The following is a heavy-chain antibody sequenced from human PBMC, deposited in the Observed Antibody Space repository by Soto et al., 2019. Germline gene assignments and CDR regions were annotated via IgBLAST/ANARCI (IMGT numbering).Heavy chain of an antibody. Sequence: EVQLVESGGGLVQPGGSLRLSCAASGFTFSSYWMSWVRQAPGKGLEWVANIKQDGSEKYYVDSVKGLFTISRDNAKNSLYLQMNSLRAEDTAVYYCARDSTYDFWSGSNYYGMDVWGQGTTVTVSS. CDR1: GFTFSSYW. CDR2: IKQDGSEK. CDR3: ARDSTYDFWSGSNYYGMDV. V-gene: IGHV3-7*03. D-gene: IGHD3-3*01. J-gene: IGHJ6*02.